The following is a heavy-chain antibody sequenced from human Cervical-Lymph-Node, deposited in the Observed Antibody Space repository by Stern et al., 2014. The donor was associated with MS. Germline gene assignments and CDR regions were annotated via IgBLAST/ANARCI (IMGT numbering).Heavy chain of an antibody. D-gene: IGHD6-13*01. CDR1: GYRFIELS. CDR2: FDPEDGET. J-gene: IGHJ4*02. Sequence: QVQLVQSGAEVRKPGASVKVSCKVSGYRFIELSIHWVRQAPGKGLEWMGGFDPEDGETIYAQNFQGRVTLTEDTSAATAYMELSSLTSEDTALYFCATDGGYSSGWFPRNWGQGTLVTVSP. V-gene: IGHV1-24*01. CDR3: ATDGGYSSGWFPRN.